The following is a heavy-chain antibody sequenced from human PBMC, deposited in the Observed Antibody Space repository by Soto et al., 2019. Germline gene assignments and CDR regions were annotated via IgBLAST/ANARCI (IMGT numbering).Heavy chain of an antibody. V-gene: IGHV4-39*01. CDR3: ARHSVVVTYHFDY. J-gene: IGHJ4*02. CDR1: GGSISSSSYY. D-gene: IGHD2-21*02. CDR2: IYYSGST. Sequence: SETLSLTCTVSGGSISSSSYYWGWIRQPPGKGLEWIGSIYYSGSTYYNPSLKSRVTISVDTSKNQFSLKLSSVTAADTAVYYCARHSVVVTYHFDYWGQGTLVTVSS.